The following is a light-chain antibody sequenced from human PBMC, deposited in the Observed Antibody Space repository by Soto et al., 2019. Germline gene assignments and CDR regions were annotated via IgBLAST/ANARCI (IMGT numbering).Light chain of an antibody. J-gene: IGKJ1*01. V-gene: IGKV3-15*01. CDR2: GAS. CDR3: QQYNNWPPWT. CDR1: QSVSSN. Sequence: EIVMTQSPATLSVSPGERATLSCRASQSVSSNLAWYQQKPGQAPRLLIYGASTRATGIPGRFSGSGSGTEFTLTLSSLQSEDCAVYYCQQYNNWPPWTFGQGTKVEIK.